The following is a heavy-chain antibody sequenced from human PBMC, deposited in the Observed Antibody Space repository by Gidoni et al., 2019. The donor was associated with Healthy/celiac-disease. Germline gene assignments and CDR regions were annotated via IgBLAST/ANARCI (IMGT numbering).Heavy chain of an antibody. CDR3: AHSRYRRFGELLYYFDY. Sequence: QITLKESGPTLVKPTQTLTLTCTFSGFSLSTSGVGVGWIRQPPGKALEWLALIYWDDDKRYSPSLKSRLTITKDTSKNQVVLTMTNMDPVDTATYYCAHSRYRRFGELLYYFDYWGQGTLVTVSS. J-gene: IGHJ4*02. V-gene: IGHV2-5*02. CDR2: IYWDDDK. D-gene: IGHD3-10*01. CDR1: GFSLSTSGVG.